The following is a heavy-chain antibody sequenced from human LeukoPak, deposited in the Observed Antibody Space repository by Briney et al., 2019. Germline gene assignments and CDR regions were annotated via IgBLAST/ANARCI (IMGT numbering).Heavy chain of an antibody. D-gene: IGHD3-10*01. V-gene: IGHV3-7*03. CDR1: GLNFHDVW. J-gene: IGHJ4*02. CDR2: IKGDGSEK. CDR3: EAYGSV. Sequence: GGSLRLSCSASGLNFHDVWMTWVRQTPGRGLEWVANIKGDGSEKTYVGSVRGRFTISRDNAQNLLFLQMDNLRAEDTAIYYCEAYGSVWGQGTLVIVSS.